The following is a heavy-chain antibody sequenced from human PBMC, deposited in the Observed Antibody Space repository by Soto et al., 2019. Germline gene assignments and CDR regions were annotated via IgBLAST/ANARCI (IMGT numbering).Heavy chain of an antibody. J-gene: IGHJ4*02. CDR3: AKAYAVPAATASFDY. D-gene: IGHD2-2*01. CDR2: ISYDGMNK. CDR1: GFTFSSYG. V-gene: IGHV3-30*18. Sequence: GGSLRLSCAASGFTFSSYGMHWVRQAPGKGLEWLAVISYDGMNKYYAASVKGRFSISRDNSKNTLYLQMDSLRAEDTALYYCAKAYAVPAATASFDYWGQGTLVTVSS.